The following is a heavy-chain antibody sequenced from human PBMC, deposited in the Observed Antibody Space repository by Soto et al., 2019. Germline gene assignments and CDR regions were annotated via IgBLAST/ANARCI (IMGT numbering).Heavy chain of an antibody. Sequence: QVQLVQSGAEEKKPGASVKVSCKASGYTFTNYAMHWVRQAPGQRLEWMGWINAGNGNTKYSQKFQGRVTITSDTSGSSSDMELSSLRSEDTAVDYCARVSGYYLPAYWGQGTLVTVSS. V-gene: IGHV1-3*05. CDR1: GYTFTNYA. J-gene: IGHJ4*02. D-gene: IGHD5-12*01. CDR2: INAGNGNT. CDR3: ARVSGYYLPAY.